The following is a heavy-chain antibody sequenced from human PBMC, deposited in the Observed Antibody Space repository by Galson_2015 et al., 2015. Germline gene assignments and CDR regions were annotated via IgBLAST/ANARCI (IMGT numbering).Heavy chain of an antibody. D-gene: IGHD2-15*01. Sequence: SGTLFLTRPVSWFSISRGFFWGRVPEAPGEGREGIGGISHSGGPDYNPSLMSRVTISVDTSKNHFSLKLSSVTAADTAVYYCAREGCSGGSCYGTIDYWGQGTLVTVSS. V-gene: IGHV4-38-2*02. J-gene: IGHJ4*02. CDR3: AREGCSGGSCYGTIDY. CDR2: ISHSGGP. CDR1: WFSISRGFF.